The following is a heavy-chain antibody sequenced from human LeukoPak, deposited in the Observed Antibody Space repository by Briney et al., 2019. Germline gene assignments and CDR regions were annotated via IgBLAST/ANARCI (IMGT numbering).Heavy chain of an antibody. CDR1: GGSRSGYY. CDR2: INHSGRT. Sequence: SETLSRTCAVYGGSRSGYYWSWIRQAPGKGLEWRGEINHSGRTNYNPSLKSRVTMSVDTSKNQFSLKLSSVTAADTAVYYCASFPGEYWGQGTLVTVSS. J-gene: IGHJ4*02. V-gene: IGHV4-34*01. CDR3: ASFPGEY.